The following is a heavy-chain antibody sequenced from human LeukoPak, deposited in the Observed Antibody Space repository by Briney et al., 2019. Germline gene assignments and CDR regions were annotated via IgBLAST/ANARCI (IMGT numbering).Heavy chain of an antibody. CDR2: VYTSGST. CDR1: GGSFSGYY. Sequence: SETLSLTCAVYGGSFSGYYWSWVRQPAGKGLEWIGRVYTSGSTNNNPSLTSRVTMSVDTSKNQFSLKLRSVTAADTAVYYCATDTLKSFDIWGQGTMVTVSS. V-gene: IGHV4-4*07. J-gene: IGHJ3*02. CDR3: ATDTLKSFDI.